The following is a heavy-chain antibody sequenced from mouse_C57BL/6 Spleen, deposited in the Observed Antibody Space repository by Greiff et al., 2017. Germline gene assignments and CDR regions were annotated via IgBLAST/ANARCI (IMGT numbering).Heavy chain of an antibody. V-gene: IGHV1-18*01. Sequence: VQLQQSGPELVKPGASVKIPCKASGYTFTDYNMDWVKQSHGKSLEWIGDINPNNGGTTYNQKFKGKATLTVNKSSSTAYMELRSLTSEDTAVYYCARPGYYEYFDVWGTGTTVTFSS. CDR1: GYTFTDYN. D-gene: IGHD2-3*01. CDR3: ARPGYYEYFDV. CDR2: INPNNGGT. J-gene: IGHJ1*03.